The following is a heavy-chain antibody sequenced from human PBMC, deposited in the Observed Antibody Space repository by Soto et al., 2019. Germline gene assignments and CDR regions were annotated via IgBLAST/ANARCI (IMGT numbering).Heavy chain of an antibody. CDR2: ISGSGSST. CDR1: GFTFSSYA. D-gene: IGHD6-6*01. Sequence: GGSLRLSCAASGFTFSSYAMNWVRQAPGKGLEWVSGISGSGSSTYYADSVKGRFTISRDNSKNTLYLQMNSLRAEDTAIYYCAKDPPIAARFDYWGQGTLVTVSS. CDR3: AKDPPIAARFDY. J-gene: IGHJ4*02. V-gene: IGHV3-23*01.